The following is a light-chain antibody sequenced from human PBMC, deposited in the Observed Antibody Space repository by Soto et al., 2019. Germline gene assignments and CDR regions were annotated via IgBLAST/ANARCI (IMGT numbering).Light chain of an antibody. J-gene: IGKJ4*01. Sequence: DIQMAQSPSSVSAFVGDRVAVTCRASQDITTWLAWYQKKPGEAPRLLIYTASSLYSGVPTRFSGSGTGTEFTLTISSLQPEDFATYYCQQSYSTPLTFGGGTKVDIK. V-gene: IGKV1-12*01. CDR1: QDITTW. CDR2: TAS. CDR3: QQSYSTPLT.